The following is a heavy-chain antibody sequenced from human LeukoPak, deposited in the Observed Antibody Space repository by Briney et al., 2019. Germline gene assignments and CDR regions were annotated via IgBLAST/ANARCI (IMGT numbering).Heavy chain of an antibody. D-gene: IGHD2-15*01. CDR2: INPNSGGT. CDR1: GYTFTGYY. J-gene: IGHJ5*02. V-gene: IGHV1-2*06. Sequence: ASVKVSCKASGYTFTGYYMHWVRQAPGQGLDWMGRINPNSGGTNYAQKFQGRVTMTRDTSISTAYMELSRLRSDDTAVYYCARGTYCSGGSCYSGWFVPWGQGTLVTVSS. CDR3: ARGTYCSGGSCYSGWFVP.